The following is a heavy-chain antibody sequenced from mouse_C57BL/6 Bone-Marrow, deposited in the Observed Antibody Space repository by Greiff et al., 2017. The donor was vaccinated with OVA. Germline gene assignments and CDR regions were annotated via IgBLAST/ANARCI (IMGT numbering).Heavy chain of an antibody. J-gene: IGHJ2*01. CDR3: AIGADGYFFDY. CDR1: GYTFTSYG. V-gene: IGHV1-81*01. Sequence: QVQLQQSGAELARPGASVKLSCKASGYTFTSYGISWVKQRPGQGLEWIGEIYPRSGNTYYNEKIKGKATLTADKSSSTAYMELRSLTSEDSAVYFCAIGADGYFFDYWGQGTTLTVSS. CDR2: IYPRSGNT. D-gene: IGHD2-3*01.